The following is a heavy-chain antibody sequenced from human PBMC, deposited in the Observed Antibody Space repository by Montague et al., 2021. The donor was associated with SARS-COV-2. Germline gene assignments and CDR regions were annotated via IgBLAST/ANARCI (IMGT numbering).Heavy chain of an antibody. Sequence: PELVKPTQTLTLTCTFSGFSLSTSGICVSWIRQPPGKALEWLALXDWDDDKYYSTSLKTRLTISKDTSKNQVVLTMTNMDPVDTATYYCARIWGATRGDAFDIWGQGTMVTVSS. D-gene: IGHD1-26*01. CDR1: GFSLSTSGIC. V-gene: IGHV2-70*01. J-gene: IGHJ3*02. CDR3: ARIWGATRGDAFDI. CDR2: XDWDDDK.